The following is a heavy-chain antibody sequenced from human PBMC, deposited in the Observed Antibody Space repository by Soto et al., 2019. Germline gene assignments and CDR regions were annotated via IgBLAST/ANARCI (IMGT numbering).Heavy chain of an antibody. J-gene: IGHJ4*02. CDR2: IIPLFGTA. CDR3: ARDYGHDCGGGNCCFYF. CDR1: GGTFSRYA. D-gene: IGHD2-15*01. Sequence: QVQLVQSGAEVKKPGSSVKVSCKASGGTFSRYAINWVRQVPGHGLEWMGGIIPLFGTANYAQNFQGRVTIAADEAARTARMALRGLRAKDTAVYYLARDYGHDCGGGNCCFYFWGQGTLVTVSS. V-gene: IGHV1-69*01.